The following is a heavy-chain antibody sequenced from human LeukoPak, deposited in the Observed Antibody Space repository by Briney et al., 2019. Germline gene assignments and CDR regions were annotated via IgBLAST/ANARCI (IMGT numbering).Heavy chain of an antibody. V-gene: IGHV4-61*01. CDR3: ARGFGREYNFAKY. D-gene: IGHD3-10*01. Sequence: SETLFLTCTVSGGSVSSGSYYWSWIRQPPGKGLGWIGYIYYSGSTNYNPSLKSRVTISVDTSKNQFSLKLSSVTAADTAVYYCARGFGREYNFAKYWGQGTLVTVSS. J-gene: IGHJ4*02. CDR2: IYYSGST. CDR1: GGSVSSGSYY.